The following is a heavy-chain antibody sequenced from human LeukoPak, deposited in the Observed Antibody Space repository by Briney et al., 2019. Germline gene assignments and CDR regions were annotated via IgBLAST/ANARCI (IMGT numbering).Heavy chain of an antibody. D-gene: IGHD5-12*01. CDR3: AKDTISGYSGYDYFDY. CDR2: ISYDGSNK. V-gene: IGHV3-30*18. Sequence: PGRSLRLSCAASGFTFSSYGMHWVRQSSGKGLDWVAVISYDGSNKYYADSVKGRFTISRDNSKNTLYLQMNSLRAEDTAVYYCAKDTISGYSGYDYFDYWGQGTLVTVSS. J-gene: IGHJ4*02. CDR1: GFTFSSYG.